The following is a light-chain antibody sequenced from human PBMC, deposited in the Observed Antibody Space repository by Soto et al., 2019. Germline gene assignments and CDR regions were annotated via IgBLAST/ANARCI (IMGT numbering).Light chain of an antibody. CDR3: QQYTNWPLT. Sequence: EIVMTQSPATLSVSPGERATLSCRASQRFGSDLAWYQHKPGQSPRLLIYGASTRVNALPVRFSGSGSGTDVTLNIRSLQSEVLSVYSCQQYTNWPLTFGGGTKVEIK. CDR2: GAS. V-gene: IGKV3-15*01. CDR1: QRFGSD. J-gene: IGKJ4*01.